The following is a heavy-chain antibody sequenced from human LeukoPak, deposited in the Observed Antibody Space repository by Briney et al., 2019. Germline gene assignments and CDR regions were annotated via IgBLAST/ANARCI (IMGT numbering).Heavy chain of an antibody. CDR3: ARVVPAAIDAFDI. V-gene: IGHV4-34*01. Sequence: SETLSLTCAVYGGSFSGYYWSWIRQPPGKGLEWIGEINHSGSTNYNPSLKSRVTISVDTSKNQFSLKLSSVTAADTAVYYCARVVPAAIDAFDIWGQGTMVTVSS. CDR2: INHSGST. CDR1: GGSFSGYY. D-gene: IGHD2-2*01. J-gene: IGHJ3*02.